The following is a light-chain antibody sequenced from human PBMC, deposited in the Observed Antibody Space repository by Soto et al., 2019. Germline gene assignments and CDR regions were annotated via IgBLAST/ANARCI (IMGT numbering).Light chain of an antibody. V-gene: IGKV3-20*01. J-gene: IGKJ5*01. CDR3: QQYGSSRSIT. CDR2: GAS. Sequence: EIVLTQSPGTLSLSPGERATLSCRASQSVSSSYLAWYQQKPGQAPRLLIYGASSRATGIPDRFSGSGAGTEFTLTISRREPEDFAVYYCQQYGSSRSITFGQGTRLEIK. CDR1: QSVSSSY.